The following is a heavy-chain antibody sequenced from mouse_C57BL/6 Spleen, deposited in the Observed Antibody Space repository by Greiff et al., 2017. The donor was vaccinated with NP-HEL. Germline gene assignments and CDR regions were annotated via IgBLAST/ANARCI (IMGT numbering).Heavy chain of an antibody. CDR1: GFTFSDYG. J-gene: IGHJ2*01. CDR2: ISSGSSTI. V-gene: IGHV5-17*01. D-gene: IGHD1-1*01. Sequence: EVKLVESGGGLVKPGGSLKLSCAASGFTFSDYGMHWVRQAPEKGLEWVAYISSGSSTIYYADTVKGRFTISRDNAKNTLFLQMTSLRSEDTAMYYCARRATVVDYFDYWGQCTTLTVSS. CDR3: ARRATVVDYFDY.